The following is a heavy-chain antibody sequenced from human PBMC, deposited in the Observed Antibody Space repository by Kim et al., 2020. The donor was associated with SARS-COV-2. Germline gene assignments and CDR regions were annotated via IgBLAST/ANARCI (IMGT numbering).Heavy chain of an antibody. Sequence: GGSLRLSCAASGFTLSRHSMNWVRQVPGKGLEWVSSISTTSTNKQYADSVKGRFAVSRDNAKNSVVLLMNSLRAEDTAVYYCVRESDCSLAKCSNGFDVWGQGTKVTVSS. D-gene: IGHD2-15*01. J-gene: IGHJ3*01. CDR1: GFTLSRHS. CDR3: VRESDCSLAKCSNGFDV. CDR2: ISTTSTNK. V-gene: IGHV3-21*01.